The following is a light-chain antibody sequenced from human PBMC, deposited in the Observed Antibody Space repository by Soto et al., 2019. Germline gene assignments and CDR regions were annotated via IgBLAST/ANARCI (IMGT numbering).Light chain of an antibody. CDR3: QSYDKRMTGYI. CDR1: RSSIGAGYE. Sequence: QSVLAQPPEVSWAPGQRVTFSCSGARSSIGAGYEVHWYHQLPGTAPKRVVSGNGNRPSGVPDRLSASRSVTSASLAITGLQAEDECHYCFQSYDKRMTGYIFGTGTKVTVL. CDR2: GNG. J-gene: IGLJ1*01. V-gene: IGLV1-40*01.